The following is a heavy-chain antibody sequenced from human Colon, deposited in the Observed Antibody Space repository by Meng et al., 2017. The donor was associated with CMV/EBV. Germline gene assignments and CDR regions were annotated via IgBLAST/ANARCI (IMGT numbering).Heavy chain of an antibody. J-gene: IGHJ5*02. CDR1: GGSFSGYY. CDR2: INHSGST. V-gene: IGHV4-34*01. CDR3: ARRGSHYDILTGYYSGNWFDP. Sequence: SETLSLTCAVYGGSFSGYYWSWIRQPPGKGLEWIGEINHSGSTNYNPSLKSRVTISVDTSKNQFSLKLSSVTAADTAVYYCARRGSHYDILTGYYSGNWFDPWGQGTLVTVSS. D-gene: IGHD3-9*01.